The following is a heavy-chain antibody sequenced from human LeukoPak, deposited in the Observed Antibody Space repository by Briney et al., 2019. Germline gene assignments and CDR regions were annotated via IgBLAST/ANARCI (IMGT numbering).Heavy chain of an antibody. CDR1: GFTFSRHG. Sequence: PGRSLRLSCAPSGFTFSRHGMHWVRQAPGKGLEWVAIISNDGSRKYYAHSVEGRFTISRDNSKNTLYLQMNSLRAEDTAVYYCAREALTTAFDYWGQGTLVTVSS. J-gene: IGHJ4*02. CDR2: ISNDGSRK. D-gene: IGHD4/OR15-4a*01. V-gene: IGHV3-30*03. CDR3: AREALTTAFDY.